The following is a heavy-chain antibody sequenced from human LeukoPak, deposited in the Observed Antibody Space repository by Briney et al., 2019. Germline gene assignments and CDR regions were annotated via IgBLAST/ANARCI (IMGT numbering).Heavy chain of an antibody. CDR1: GYTFTSYY. D-gene: IGHD6-13*01. Sequence: ASVKVSCKASGYTFTSYYMHWVRQAPGQGLEWMGWINPNSGGTNYAQKFQGRVTMTRDTSISTAYMELSRLRSDDTAVYYCARDDVAAAGYNWFDPWGQGTLVTVSS. J-gene: IGHJ5*02. CDR2: INPNSGGT. V-gene: IGHV1-2*02. CDR3: ARDDVAAAGYNWFDP.